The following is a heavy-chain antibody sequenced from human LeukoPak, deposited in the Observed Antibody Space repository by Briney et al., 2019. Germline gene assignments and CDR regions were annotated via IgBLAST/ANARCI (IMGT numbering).Heavy chain of an antibody. CDR2: IYSDAST. Sequence: GGSLRLPCAASGFTVSSNYMSWVRQAPGKGLEWVSVIYSDASTYFADSVKGRFTLSRDSSKNTLYLQMNSLRAEDTAVYHCARDTYYESSGFYFSDYWGQGILVTVSS. CDR3: ARDTYYESSGFYFSDY. D-gene: IGHD3-22*01. J-gene: IGHJ4*02. CDR1: GFTVSSNY. V-gene: IGHV3-66*01.